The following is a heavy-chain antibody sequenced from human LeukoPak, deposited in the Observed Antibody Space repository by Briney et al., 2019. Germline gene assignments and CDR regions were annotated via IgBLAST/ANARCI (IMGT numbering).Heavy chain of an antibody. J-gene: IGHJ4*02. D-gene: IGHD3-22*01. CDR1: GFTFISYP. CDR2: IKQDGSEK. CDR3: ARGYYYDTSGYGTR. Sequence: PGGSLRLSCAASGFTFISYPMHWVRQAPGKGLEWVANIKQDGSEKYYVDSVKGRFTISRDNAKNSLSLQMNSLRAEDTAVYYCARGYYYDTSGYGTRWGQGTLVTVSS. V-gene: IGHV3-7*05.